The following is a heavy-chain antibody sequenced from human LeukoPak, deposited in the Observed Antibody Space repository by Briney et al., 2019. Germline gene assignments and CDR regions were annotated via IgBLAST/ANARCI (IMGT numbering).Heavy chain of an antibody. CDR2: INPSGGST. V-gene: IGHV1-46*01. J-gene: IGHJ5*02. CDR1: GYTFTSYY. D-gene: IGHD3-22*01. CDR3: ARDHYDSSGYYYPTPFDP. Sequence: ASVKVSCKASGYTFTSYYMHWVRPAPGQGLEWMGIINPSGGSTSYAQKFQGRVTMTRDMSTSTVYMELSSLRSEDTAVYYCARDHYDSSGYYYPTPFDPWGQGTLVTVSS.